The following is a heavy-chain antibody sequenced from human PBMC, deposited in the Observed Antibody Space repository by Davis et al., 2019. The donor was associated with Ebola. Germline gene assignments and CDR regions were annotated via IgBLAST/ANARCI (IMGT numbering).Heavy chain of an antibody. CDR3: GIGVNYYGMDV. J-gene: IGHJ6*02. Sequence: SVKVSCKASGDTFRTYTVAWVRQAPGQGLEWMGGIIPVFGTTDYAPRFQGRVTFTADKSTSTAYMELSSLRSEDTAVYYCGIGVNYYGMDVWGQGTTVTVSS. V-gene: IGHV1-69*06. CDR2: IIPVFGTT. D-gene: IGHD2-21*01. CDR1: GDTFRTYT.